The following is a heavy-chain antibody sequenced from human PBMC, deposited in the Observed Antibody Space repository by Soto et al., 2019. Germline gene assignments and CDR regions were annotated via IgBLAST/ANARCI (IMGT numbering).Heavy chain of an antibody. Sequence: QVQLVQSGAEVKEPGASVKVSCRTSGYTFTDHYINWVRQAPGQGPEYMGWIHPNNGDTKYTQRFQRRVTMTRHTSISTAYMELRRLTSYDTAVYYCARDPRRHLWKWFDPWGHGTVDTASS. CDR3: ARDPRRHLWKWFDP. D-gene: IGHD2-21*01. J-gene: IGHJ5*02. V-gene: IGHV1-2*02. CDR2: IHPNNGDT. CDR1: GYTFTDHY.